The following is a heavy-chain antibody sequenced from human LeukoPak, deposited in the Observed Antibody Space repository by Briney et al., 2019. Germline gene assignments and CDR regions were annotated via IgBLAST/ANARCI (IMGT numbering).Heavy chain of an antibody. V-gene: IGHV5-51*01. Sequence: RGESLKISCKGSGYSSTSYWIGWLRQMPGKGLEMVWIIYPVDSDTRYSPSFQGQVTISADQSNSTCNLQGSSLKASDSAMYCGARWESADLSAPGYWGQGTLVTVSS. CDR1: GYSSTSYW. J-gene: IGHJ4*02. CDR3: ARWESADLSAPGY. CDR2: IYPVDSDT. D-gene: IGHD1-26*01.